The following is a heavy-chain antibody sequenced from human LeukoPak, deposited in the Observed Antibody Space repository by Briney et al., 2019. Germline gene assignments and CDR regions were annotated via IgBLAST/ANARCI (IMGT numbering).Heavy chain of an antibody. CDR2: IKHDGSER. CDR1: GFTFTNYW. J-gene: IGHJ4*02. V-gene: IGHV3-7*01. D-gene: IGHD1-1*01. CDR3: ARNAPYDY. Sequence: PGGSLRLSCAASGFTFTNYWMNWVRQAPGKGLEWAANIKHDGSERYYVDSVKGRFTISRDNANNSLYLQMNSLRVEDTAVYYCARNAPYDYWGQGSLVAVSS.